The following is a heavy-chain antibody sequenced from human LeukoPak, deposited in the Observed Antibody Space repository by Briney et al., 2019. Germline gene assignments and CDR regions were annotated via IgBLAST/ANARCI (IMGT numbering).Heavy chain of an antibody. CDR1: GYSFTSYW. Sequence: GESLKISCKVSGYSFTSYWIGWVRQMPVKGLKWMGIIYPGDSDARYSPSFQGQVTISADKSISTAYLQWSSLQASDTAMYYCARRRDLYSGSYYPFDYWGQGTLVTVSS. CDR2: IYPGDSDA. CDR3: ARRRDLYSGSYYPFDY. J-gene: IGHJ4*02. D-gene: IGHD1-26*01. V-gene: IGHV5-51*01.